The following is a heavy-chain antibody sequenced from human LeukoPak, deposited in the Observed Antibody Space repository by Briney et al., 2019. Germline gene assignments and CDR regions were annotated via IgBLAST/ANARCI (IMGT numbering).Heavy chain of an antibody. V-gene: IGHV3-7*01. J-gene: IGHJ4*02. Sequence: GGSLRLSCAASAFTFSNYWMSWVRQAPGKGLEWVANIKQDGSEKYYVDSVKGRFTISRDNAKNSVYLQMNSLRAEDTAIYYCARAPGEMAYWDYWGQGTLVTVSS. CDR2: IKQDGSEK. CDR3: ARAPGEMAYWDY. D-gene: IGHD5-24*01. CDR1: AFTFSNYW.